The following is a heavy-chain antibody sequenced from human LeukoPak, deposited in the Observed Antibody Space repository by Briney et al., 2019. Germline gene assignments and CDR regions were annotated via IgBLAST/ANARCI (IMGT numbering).Heavy chain of an antibody. J-gene: IGHJ4*02. V-gene: IGHV3-53*01. D-gene: IGHD3-3*01. Sequence: GGSLRLSCAASGFTCSSNYMRGVREARGKGVEGGSVIYSGGSPYYADSVKGRFTISRDNSKNTLYLQMNGLRAEDTAVYYCIVWSGYSAWPRHDYWGQGTLVTVSS. CDR2: IYSGGSP. CDR1: GFTCSSNY. CDR3: IVWSGYSAWPRHDY.